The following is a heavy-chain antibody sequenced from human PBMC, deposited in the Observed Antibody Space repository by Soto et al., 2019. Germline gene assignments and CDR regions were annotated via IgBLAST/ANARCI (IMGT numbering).Heavy chain of an antibody. J-gene: IGHJ6*02. CDR2: IYYSGST. D-gene: IGHD6-6*01. V-gene: IGHV4-31*03. Sequence: PSETLSLTCTVSGGSISSGGYYWSWIRQHPGKGLEWIGYIYYSGSTYYNPSLKSRVTISVDTSKNQFSLKLSSVTAADTAVYYCAREQLAPPYGMDVWGQGTTVTVSS. CDR3: AREQLAPPYGMDV. CDR1: GGSISSGGYY.